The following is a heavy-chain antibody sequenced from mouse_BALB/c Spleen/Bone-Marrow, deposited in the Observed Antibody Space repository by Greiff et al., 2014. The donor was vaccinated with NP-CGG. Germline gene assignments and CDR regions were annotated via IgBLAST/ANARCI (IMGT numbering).Heavy chain of an antibody. J-gene: IGHJ4*01. D-gene: IGHD1-1*01. Sequence: VHLQQSGPELVKPGAPVKISCTGSGYAFSSSWMNWGKQRPGQGLEWIGRIYPGGGATNCKGSFKGKVTLTADRSCNTAYMQLSSLTSVDSAVYFCARSAYYGGSYGAFDYWGQGTSVTVSS. CDR2: IYPGGGAT. CDR1: GYAFSSSW. CDR3: ARSAYYGGSYGAFDY. V-gene: IGHV1-82*01.